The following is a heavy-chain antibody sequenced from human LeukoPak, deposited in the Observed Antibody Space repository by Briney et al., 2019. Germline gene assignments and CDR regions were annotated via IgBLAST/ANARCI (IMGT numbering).Heavy chain of an antibody. D-gene: IGHD2-2*01. J-gene: IGHJ4*02. V-gene: IGHV4-59*01. Sequence: SETLSLTCTVPGGSISSYYWSWIRQPPGKGLEWIGYIYYSGSTNYNPSLKGRVTISVATSKKQFSLKLSCVTAADTAVYYCARYQRYGDYIDYWGQGTLVTVSS. CDR1: GGSISSYY. CDR3: ARYQRYGDYIDY. CDR2: IYYSGST.